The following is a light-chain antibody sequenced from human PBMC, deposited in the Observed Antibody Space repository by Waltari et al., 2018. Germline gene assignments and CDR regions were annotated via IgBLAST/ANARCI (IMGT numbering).Light chain of an antibody. V-gene: IGLV3-25*03. CDR3: QSADTSGNYV. Sequence: SYELTQTPSVSVSPGQTARITCSGDALPNKYAYWYQQKPGQAPVVVIYKDTQRPSGIPARFSGSTSGKTVTLTISGVQAEDEADYYCQSADTSGNYVFGPGTKVTVV. CDR2: KDT. J-gene: IGLJ1*01. CDR1: ALPNKY.